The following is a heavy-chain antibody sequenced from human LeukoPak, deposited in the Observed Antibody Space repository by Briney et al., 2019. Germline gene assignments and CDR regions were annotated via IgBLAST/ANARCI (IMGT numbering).Heavy chain of an antibody. V-gene: IGHV4-34*01. J-gene: IGHJ5*01. CDR1: GGSFSGYY. CDR3: ATDGMVRGPDAWFDS. D-gene: IGHD3-10*01. Sequence: SETLSLTCAVYGGSFSGYYWSWLRQPPGKGLEWIGEINHSGRTNYNPSLKSRVTISVDTSKNQFSLNLTSVTAADTAVYYCATDGMVRGPDAWFDSWGQGTLVTVSS. CDR2: INHSGRT.